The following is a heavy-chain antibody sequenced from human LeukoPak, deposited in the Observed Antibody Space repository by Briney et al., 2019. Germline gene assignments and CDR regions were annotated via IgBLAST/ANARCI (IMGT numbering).Heavy chain of an antibody. CDR2: DGTNR. V-gene: IGHV3-30*03. CDR3: ARVSSNYYYGMDV. CDR1: GFTFSSYG. J-gene: IGHJ6*02. Sequence: GGSLRLSCAASGFTFSSYGMHWVRQAPGKGLEWVANDGTNRYYADSVKGRFTISRDNSKNTLYLQMNSLRAEDTAVYYCARVSSNYYYGMDVWGQGTTVTVS.